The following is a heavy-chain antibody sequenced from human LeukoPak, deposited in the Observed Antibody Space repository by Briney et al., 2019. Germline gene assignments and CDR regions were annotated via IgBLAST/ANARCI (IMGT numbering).Heavy chain of an antibody. J-gene: IGHJ6*04. D-gene: IGHD6-13*01. CDR1: GFTFSSYG. Sequence: GRSPRLSCAASGFTFSSYGMHWVRQAPGKGLEWVAVISYDGSNKYYADSVKGRFTISRDNSKNTLYLQMNSLRAEDTAVYYCAKLRGRTPADYYYYGMDVWGKGTTVTVSS. CDR3: AKLRGRTPADYYYYGMDV. V-gene: IGHV3-30*18. CDR2: ISYDGSNK.